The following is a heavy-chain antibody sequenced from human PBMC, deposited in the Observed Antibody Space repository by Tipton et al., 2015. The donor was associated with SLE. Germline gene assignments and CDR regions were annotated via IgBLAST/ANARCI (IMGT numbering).Heavy chain of an antibody. V-gene: IGHV4-39*01. Sequence: TLSLTCTVSGGSISSGNYYWGWIRQPPGKGLEWIGTIYYSGTTYYNPSLKSRVTISVDTSRNQFSLNLNSVTAADTAVYYCARVAPTEVFDYWGQGTLVTVSS. CDR2: IYYSGTT. CDR1: GGSISSGNYY. CDR3: ARVAPTEVFDY. D-gene: IGHD1-1*01. J-gene: IGHJ4*02.